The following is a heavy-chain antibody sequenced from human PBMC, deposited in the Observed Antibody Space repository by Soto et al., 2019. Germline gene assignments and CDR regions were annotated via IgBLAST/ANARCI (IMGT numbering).Heavy chain of an antibody. D-gene: IGHD2-15*01. CDR3: AKGLDRVSRWYDPYFDY. Sequence: PGGSLRLSCAASGFTFSSYAMSWVRQAPGKGLEWVSAISGSGGSTYYADSVKGRFTISRDNSKNTLYLQMNSLRAEDTAVYYCAKGLDRVSRWYDPYFDYWGQGTLVTVSS. J-gene: IGHJ4*02. V-gene: IGHV3-23*01. CDR1: GFTFSSYA. CDR2: ISGSGGST.